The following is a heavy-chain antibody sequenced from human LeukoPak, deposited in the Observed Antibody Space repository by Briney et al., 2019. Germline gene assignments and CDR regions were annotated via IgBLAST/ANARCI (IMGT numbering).Heavy chain of an antibody. J-gene: IGHJ6*04. Sequence: PSETLSLTCTVSGGSVSSGSYYWSWIRQPPGKGLEWIGYIYYSGSTNYNPSLKRRVTISVDTSKNQFSLKLSSVTAADTAVYYCAREDIVVVPAATTNYGMDVWGKGTTVTVSS. D-gene: IGHD2-2*01. CDR1: GGSVSSGSYY. CDR3: AREDIVVVPAATTNYGMDV. CDR2: IYYSGST. V-gene: IGHV4-61*01.